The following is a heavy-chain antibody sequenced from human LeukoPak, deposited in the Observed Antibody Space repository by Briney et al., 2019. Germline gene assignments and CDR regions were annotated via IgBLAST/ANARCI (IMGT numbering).Heavy chain of an antibody. Sequence: PGGSLRLSCAASGFTFSSYFMSWVRQVPGKGLEWVAAISGSGDGTHYPDSVKGRFTISRDNSKNTLYLQMNSLRVEDTALYYCAKFGGDENGSYYDYWGQGTLVTVSS. CDR1: GFTFSSYF. CDR2: ISGSGDGT. V-gene: IGHV3-23*01. CDR3: AKFGGDENGSYYDY. J-gene: IGHJ4*02. D-gene: IGHD3-16*01.